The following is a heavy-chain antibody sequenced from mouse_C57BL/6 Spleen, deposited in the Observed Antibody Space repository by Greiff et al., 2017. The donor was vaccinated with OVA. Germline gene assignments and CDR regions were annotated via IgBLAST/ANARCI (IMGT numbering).Heavy chain of an antibody. Sequence: VQLKESGAELVRPGASVKLSCTASGFNIKDYYMHWVKQRPEQGLEWIGRIDPEDGDTEYAPKFQGKATMTADTSSNTAYLQLSSLTSEDTAVYYCTTEGVTTVYYFDYWGQGTTLTVSS. J-gene: IGHJ2*01. CDR2: IDPEDGDT. CDR3: TTEGVTTVYYFDY. V-gene: IGHV14-1*01. CDR1: GFNIKDYY. D-gene: IGHD1-1*01.